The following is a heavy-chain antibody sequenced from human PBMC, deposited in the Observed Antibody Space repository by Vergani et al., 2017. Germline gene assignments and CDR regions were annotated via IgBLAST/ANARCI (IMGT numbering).Heavy chain of an antibody. CDR2: IYTSGST. V-gene: IGHV4-61*02. Sequence: QVQLQESGPGLVKPSQTLSLTCTVSGGSISSGSYYWSWIRQPAGKGLEWIGRIYTSGSTNYNPSLKSRVTISVDTSKNQFSLKLSSVTAADTAVYYCARVRRDDSSGYYYYYGMDVWGQGP. J-gene: IGHJ6*02. D-gene: IGHD3-22*01. CDR1: GGSISSGSYY. CDR3: ARVRRDDSSGYYYYYGMDV.